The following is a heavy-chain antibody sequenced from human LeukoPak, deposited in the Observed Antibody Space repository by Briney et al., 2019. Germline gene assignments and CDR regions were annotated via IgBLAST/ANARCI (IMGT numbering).Heavy chain of an antibody. D-gene: IGHD3-3*01. CDR1: GDSVSSNIAA. V-gene: IGHV6-1*01. CDR2: TFYRSKWYN. Sequence: SQTLSLTCAISGDSVSSNIAAWNWIRQSPSRGLEWLGRTFYRSKWYNDYAVSLRGRIAINPGTSKNQFFLLLYSVTPEDTAVYYCVRDFLGQGLPLDYWSQGTLVTVSS. J-gene: IGHJ4*02. CDR3: VRDFLGQGLPLDY.